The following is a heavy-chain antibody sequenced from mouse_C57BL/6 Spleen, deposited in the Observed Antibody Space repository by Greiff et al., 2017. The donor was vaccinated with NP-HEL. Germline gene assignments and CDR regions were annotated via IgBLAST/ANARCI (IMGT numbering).Heavy chain of an antibody. CDR1: GYTFTNYW. Sequence: VQLQQSGAELVRPGTSVKMSCKASGYTFTNYWIGWAKQRPGHGLEWIGDIYPGGGYTNYNEKFKGKATLTADKSSSTAYMQFSSLTSEDSAIYYCARSGGGGPTATDAWFAYWGQGTLVTVSA. J-gene: IGHJ3*01. CDR2: IYPGGGYT. V-gene: IGHV1-63*01. D-gene: IGHD1-1*02. CDR3: ARSGGGGPTATDAWFAY.